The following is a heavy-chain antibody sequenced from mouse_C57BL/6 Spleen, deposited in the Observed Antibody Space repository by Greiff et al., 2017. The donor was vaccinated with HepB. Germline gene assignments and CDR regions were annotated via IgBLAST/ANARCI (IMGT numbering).Heavy chain of an antibody. Sequence: VQLKESGGGLVKPGGSLKLSCAASGFTFSDYGMHWVRQAPEKGLEWVAYISSGSSTIYYADTVKGRFTISRDNAKNTLFLQMTSLRSEDTAMYYCARPHYDGYFAMDYRGQGTSVTVSS. CDR2: ISSGSSTI. J-gene: IGHJ4*01. CDR3: ARPHYDGYFAMDY. V-gene: IGHV5-17*01. D-gene: IGHD2-3*01. CDR1: GFTFSDYG.